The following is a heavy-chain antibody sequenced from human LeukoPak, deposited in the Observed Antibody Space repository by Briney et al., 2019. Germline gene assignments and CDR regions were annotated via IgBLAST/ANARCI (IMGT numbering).Heavy chain of an antibody. CDR2: IYTSGST. J-gene: IGHJ4*02. Sequence: SQTLSLTCTVSGGSTSSGSYYWSWIRQPAGKGLEWIGRIYTSGSTNYNPSLKSRVTISVDTSKNQFSLKLSSVTAVDTAVYYCARGLSSGWYYFDYWGQGTLVTVSS. D-gene: IGHD6-19*01. CDR3: ARGLSSGWYYFDY. CDR1: GGSTSSGSYY. V-gene: IGHV4-61*02.